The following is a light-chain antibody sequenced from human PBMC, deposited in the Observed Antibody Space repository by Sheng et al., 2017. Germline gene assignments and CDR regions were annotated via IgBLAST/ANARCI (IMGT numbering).Light chain of an antibody. Sequence: DIQLTQSPSSVSASVGDRVTITCRASEGIRRWLAWYQQKMGNAPKLLISAASTLQTASPTKVSGSGXGTDFSLTISSLQPEDFATYYCQQINTFPPVFGQGTRLE. J-gene: IGKJ5*01. CDR1: EGIRRW. CDR2: AAS. CDR3: QQINTFPPV. V-gene: IGKV1-12*01.